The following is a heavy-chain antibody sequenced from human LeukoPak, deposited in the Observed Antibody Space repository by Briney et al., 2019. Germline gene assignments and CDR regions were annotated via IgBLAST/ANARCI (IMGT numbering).Heavy chain of an antibody. CDR2: IKDDGTEK. Sequence: PGGSLRLSCAASGFTFSSSWMTWVRQVPGKGLEWVAHIKDDGTEKYYVDSVKGRFTISKDNAKNSVYLQMNSLRGEDTAVYYCARWSSGWEFDDWGQGTLVSVSS. J-gene: IGHJ4*02. V-gene: IGHV3-7*05. D-gene: IGHD6-19*01. CDR3: ARWSSGWEFDD. CDR1: GFTFSSSW.